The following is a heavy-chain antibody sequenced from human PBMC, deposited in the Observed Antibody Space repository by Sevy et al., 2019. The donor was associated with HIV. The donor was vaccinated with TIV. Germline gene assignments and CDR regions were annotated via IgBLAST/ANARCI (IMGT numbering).Heavy chain of an antibody. Sequence: ASVKVSCKASGYTFTSDYMHWVRQAPGQGLEWMGIINPSTGSTSYAQKFQGSVTMTRDTSTSTVDMELSSLRSEDTAVYYCARDSDNYGILTGYYPCDYWGQGTLVTVSS. CDR1: GYTFTSDY. V-gene: IGHV1-46*01. D-gene: IGHD3-9*01. CDR3: ARDSDNYGILTGYYPCDY. J-gene: IGHJ4*02. CDR2: INPSTGST.